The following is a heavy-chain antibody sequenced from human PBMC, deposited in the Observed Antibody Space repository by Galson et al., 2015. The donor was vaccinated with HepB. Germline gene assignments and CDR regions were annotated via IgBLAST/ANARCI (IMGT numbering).Heavy chain of an antibody. Sequence: QSGAEVKKPGESPKISCKGSGYSFTSYWIGWVRQMPGKGLEWMGIIYPGDSKTIYSPSFQGQVAFSADRYISTAYLQWSSLKASDTATYYCVRLLELRAYGMDVWGQGTTVTVSS. CDR1: GYSFTSYW. CDR3: VRLLELRAYGMDV. D-gene: IGHD1-1*01. V-gene: IGHV5-51*03. J-gene: IGHJ6*02. CDR2: IYPGDSKT.